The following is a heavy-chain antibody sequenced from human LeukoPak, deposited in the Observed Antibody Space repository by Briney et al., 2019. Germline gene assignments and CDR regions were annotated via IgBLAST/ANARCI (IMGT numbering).Heavy chain of an antibody. CDR3: ARGLQKVRGVLSNY. Sequence: SETQSLTCAVYGGSFSGYYWSWIRQPPGKGLEWIGEINHSGSTNYNPSLKSRVTISVDTSKNQFSLKLSSVTAADTAVYYCARGLQKVRGVLSNYWGQGTLVTVSS. J-gene: IGHJ4*02. CDR1: GGSFSGYY. CDR2: INHSGST. V-gene: IGHV4-34*01. D-gene: IGHD3-10*01.